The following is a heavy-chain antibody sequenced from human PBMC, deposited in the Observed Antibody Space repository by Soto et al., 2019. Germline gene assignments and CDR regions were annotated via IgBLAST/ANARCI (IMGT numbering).Heavy chain of an antibody. Sequence: VPLVQSGAEVKKPGSSVKVSCKSSGGTFSTYAISWVRQAPGQGLEWMGGIIPIFGTANYAQKFQGRVTITADESTTTAYVELISLRSEDTAVYYCARDEMVVATGSRTWHYYYGMDVWGQGTTVTVSS. CDR2: IIPIFGTA. J-gene: IGHJ6*02. CDR3: ARDEMVVATGSRTWHYYYGMDV. CDR1: GGTFSTYA. D-gene: IGHD2-15*01. V-gene: IGHV1-69*12.